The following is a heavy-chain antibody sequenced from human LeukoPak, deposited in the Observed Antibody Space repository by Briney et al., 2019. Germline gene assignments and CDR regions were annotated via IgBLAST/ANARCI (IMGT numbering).Heavy chain of an antibody. CDR3: ARDRVPRQFDY. V-gene: IGHV4-61*01. Sequence: PSETLSLTCTVSGGSISSSSYYWGWIRQPPGKGLEWIGYIYYSGSTNYNPSLKSRVTISVDTSKNQFSLKLSSVTAADTAVYYCARDRVPRQFDYWGQGTLVTVSS. J-gene: IGHJ4*02. D-gene: IGHD3-10*01. CDR1: GGSISSSSYY. CDR2: IYYSGST.